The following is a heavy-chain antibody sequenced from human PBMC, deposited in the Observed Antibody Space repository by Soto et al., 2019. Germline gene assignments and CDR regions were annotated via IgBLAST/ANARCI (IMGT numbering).Heavy chain of an antibody. CDR1: GFTFSDYA. D-gene: IGHD3-22*01. CDR3: AKVVYVSGGYYLGCDH. Sequence: PGGSLRLSCAASGFTFSDYAMSWVRQAPGKGLEWVSGIRGSGNSTYYADSVKGRFTISRDSSNNTLYLQMNGLRAEDTAVYYCAKVVYVSGGYYLGCDHCGQGTLVTVSS. CDR2: IRGSGNST. V-gene: IGHV3-23*01. J-gene: IGHJ5*02.